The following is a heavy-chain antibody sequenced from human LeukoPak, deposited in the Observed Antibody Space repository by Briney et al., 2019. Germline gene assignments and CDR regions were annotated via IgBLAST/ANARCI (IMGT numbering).Heavy chain of an antibody. CDR1: GFTFSSYS. V-gene: IGHV3-21*01. D-gene: IGHD3-22*01. Sequence: GGSLRLSCAASGFTFSSYSMNWVRQAPGKGLEWVSSISSSSSYIYYADSVKGRFTISRDNAKNSLYLQMNSLRAEDTAVYYCARGGGDYYDSSGYDYFDYWGQGTLVTVSS. CDR2: ISSSSSYI. J-gene: IGHJ4*02. CDR3: ARGGGDYYDSSGYDYFDY.